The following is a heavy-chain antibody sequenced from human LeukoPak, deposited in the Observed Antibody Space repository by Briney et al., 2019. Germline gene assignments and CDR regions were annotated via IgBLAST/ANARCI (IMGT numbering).Heavy chain of an antibody. CDR2: ISSSGSTI. D-gene: IGHD3-16*01. Sequence: GGSLRLSCAASGFTFSSYEMNWVRQAPGKGLEWVSYISSSGSTIYYADSVKGRFTISRDNAKNSLYLQMSSLRAEDTAVYYCARDPIGGFFDYWGQGTLVTASS. J-gene: IGHJ4*02. CDR1: GFTFSSYE. CDR3: ARDPIGGFFDY. V-gene: IGHV3-48*03.